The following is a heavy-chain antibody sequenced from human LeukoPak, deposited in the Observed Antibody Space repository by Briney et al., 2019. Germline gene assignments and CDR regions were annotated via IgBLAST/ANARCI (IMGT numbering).Heavy chain of an antibody. V-gene: IGHV4-34*01. Sequence: SETLSLTCAVSGGSFSSYYWSWSRQPPGKGLEWSGEINHSGSTNYNPSLKSRVTISVDTSKNQLSLKLSSMTAADTAVYYCARGEGRVRGVIRSRNWFGPWGQGTLVTVSS. CDR2: INHSGST. J-gene: IGHJ5*02. CDR1: GGSFSSYY. D-gene: IGHD3-10*01. CDR3: ARGEGRVRGVIRSRNWFGP.